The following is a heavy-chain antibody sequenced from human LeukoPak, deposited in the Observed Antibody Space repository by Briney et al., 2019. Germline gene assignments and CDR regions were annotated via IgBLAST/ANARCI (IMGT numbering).Heavy chain of an antibody. CDR3: ARAYSGSYYSGYYFDY. J-gene: IGHJ4*02. D-gene: IGHD1-26*01. CDR2: IIPIFGTA. Sequence: GASVKVSCKASGGTFSSYAISWVRQAPGQGLEWMGGIIPIFGTANYAQKFQGRVTITADESTSTAYMELSSLRSGDTAVYYCARAYSGSYYSGYYFDYWGQGTLVTVSS. CDR1: GGTFSSYA. V-gene: IGHV1-69*13.